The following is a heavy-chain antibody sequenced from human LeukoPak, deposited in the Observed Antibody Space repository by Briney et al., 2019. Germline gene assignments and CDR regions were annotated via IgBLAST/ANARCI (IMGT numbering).Heavy chain of an antibody. V-gene: IGHV3-21*01. Sequence: PGGSLRLSCAASGFTFSSYGMHWVRQAPGKGLEWVSSITTSSSYIYYADSVKGRFTISRDNAKNSLYLQMNSLRAEDTAVYYCARDPYSGSYGDYYYYYMDVWGKGTTVTISS. CDR3: ARDPYSGSYGDYYYYYMDV. J-gene: IGHJ6*03. CDR2: ITTSSSYI. D-gene: IGHD1-26*01. CDR1: GFTFSSYG.